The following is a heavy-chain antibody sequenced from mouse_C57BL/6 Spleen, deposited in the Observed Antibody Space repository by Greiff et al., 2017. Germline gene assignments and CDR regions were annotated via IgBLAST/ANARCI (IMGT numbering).Heavy chain of an antibody. V-gene: IGHV1-82*01. CDR2: IYPGDGDT. D-gene: IGHD2-1*01. CDR1: GYAFSSSW. CDR3: ARNGNYGAMDY. J-gene: IGHJ4*01. Sequence: VQLQQSGPELVKPGASVKISCKASGYAFSSSWMNWVKQRPGKGLEWIGRIYPGDGDTNYNGKFKGKATLTADKSSSTAYMQLSSLTSEDSAVYFCARNGNYGAMDYWGQGTSVTVSS.